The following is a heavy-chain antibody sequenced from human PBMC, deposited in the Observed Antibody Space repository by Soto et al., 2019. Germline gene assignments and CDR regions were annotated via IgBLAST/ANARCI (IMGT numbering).Heavy chain of an antibody. D-gene: IGHD3-22*01. CDR2: IIPIFGKA. V-gene: IGHV1-69*01. CDR1: GGTFSSYA. Sequence: QVQLVQSGAEVKKPGSSVKVSCKASGGTFSSYAISWVRQAPGQGLEWMGGIIPIFGKANYAQKFQGRVNIPADESTSTAYMELSSLRSEDTAVYYCARGGDSSGYYYSNYYYYGMDVWGQGTTVTVSS. J-gene: IGHJ6*02. CDR3: ARGGDSSGYYYSNYYYYGMDV.